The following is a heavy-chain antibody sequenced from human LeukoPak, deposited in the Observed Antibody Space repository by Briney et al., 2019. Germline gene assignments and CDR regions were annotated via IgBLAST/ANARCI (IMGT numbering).Heavy chain of an antibody. J-gene: IGHJ6*03. V-gene: IGHV3-23*01. Sequence: PGGSLRLSCEASQFTFSRFAMSWIRQAPGTGLEWVSTLSGSGTATYYADSVKGRFTTSRDNSKDTLYLQMDNLRADDTAVYYCAKHLGSHSFLFYYMDVWGTGTSVTVS. CDR2: LSGSGTAT. CDR1: QFTFSRFA. D-gene: IGHD2-15*01. CDR3: AKHLGSHSFLFYYMDV.